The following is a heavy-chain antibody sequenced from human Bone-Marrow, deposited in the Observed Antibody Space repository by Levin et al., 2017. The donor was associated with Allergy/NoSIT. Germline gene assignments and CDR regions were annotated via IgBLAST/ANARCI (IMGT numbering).Heavy chain of an antibody. CDR1: GGSFGVSY. J-gene: IGHJ3*02. CDR3: AVFSLRYGTFDI. D-gene: IGHD4-17*01. CDR2: INHRGYT. Sequence: SQTLSLPCAVYGGSFGVSYWSWLRQPPGKGLEWIGEINHRGYTAYNPSPKSRATISVDTTRNQFSVKLNSVTAADTAVYYCAVFSLRYGTFDIWGQGTMVTVSS. V-gene: IGHV4-34*01.